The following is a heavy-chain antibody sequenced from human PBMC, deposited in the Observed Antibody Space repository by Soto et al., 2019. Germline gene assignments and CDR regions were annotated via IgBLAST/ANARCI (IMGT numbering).Heavy chain of an antibody. D-gene: IGHD3-16*01. CDR1: GGSTSSDNY. CDR3: AREGGESSDGLYYFDS. V-gene: IGHV4-30-4*01. CDR2: IYYSGNT. Sequence: QVQLQESGPGLVKPSQTLSLTCTVSGGSTSSDNYWSWIRQPPGKGLEWIGHIYYSGNTDYNPSLKSRLAISIDTSKNQFSLTLRSVTAADTAVYFCAREGGESSDGLYYFDSWGQGSLVTVSS. J-gene: IGHJ4*02.